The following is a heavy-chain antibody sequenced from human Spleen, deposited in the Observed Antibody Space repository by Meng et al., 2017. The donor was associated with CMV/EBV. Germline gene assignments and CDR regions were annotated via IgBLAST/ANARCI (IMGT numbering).Heavy chain of an antibody. CDR1: GFTFTDYY. CDR2: INPSGGGT. D-gene: IGHD3-10*01. V-gene: IGHV1-46*01. J-gene: IGHJ6*02. Sequence: ASVKVSCKASGFTFTDYYFHWVRQAPVQGLEWMGIINPSGGGTNFPQNFQGRVTMTRDTSTSTVYMELSSLGSEDTAVYYCARDRGSGSYLSYYYSAMDVWGQGTTVTVSS. CDR3: ARDRGSGSYLSYYYSAMDV.